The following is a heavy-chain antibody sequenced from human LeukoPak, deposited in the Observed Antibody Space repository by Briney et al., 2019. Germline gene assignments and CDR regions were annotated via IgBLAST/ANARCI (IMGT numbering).Heavy chain of an antibody. CDR1: GGSISSYY. V-gene: IGHV4-59*08. J-gene: IGHJ4*02. CDR3: AGFRPYYFDY. CDR2: IYYSGST. Sequence: PSETLSLTCTVSGGSISSYYWSWIRQHPGKGLEGIGYIYYSGSTYYNPALKSRVTISVDTSKNQFSLKLSCVTAADPAVYYCAGFRPYYFDYWGQGTLVTVSS.